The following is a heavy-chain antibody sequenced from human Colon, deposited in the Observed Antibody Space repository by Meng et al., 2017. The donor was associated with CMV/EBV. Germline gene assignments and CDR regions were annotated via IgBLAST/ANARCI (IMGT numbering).Heavy chain of an antibody. CDR1: GFTFSDYA. V-gene: IGHV3-23*01. CDR2: ISGSGDKT. J-gene: IGHJ5*01. CDR3: ARDFRYWSRVDWYGWFDS. Sequence: GESLKISCAASGFTFSDYAMAWVRQTPRNGLEWVSSISGSGDKTYYGVSVQGRFTISRDNSQNRLYLQMDSLRVEDTAVYYCARDFRYWSRVDWYGWFDSWGQGTLGTVSS. D-gene: IGHD2-2*01.